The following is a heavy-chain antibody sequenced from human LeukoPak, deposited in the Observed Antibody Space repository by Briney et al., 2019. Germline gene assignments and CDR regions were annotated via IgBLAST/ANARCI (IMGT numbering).Heavy chain of an antibody. CDR3: ARGRRYGGKEHYYYYMDV. D-gene: IGHD4-23*01. Sequence: ASVKVSCKASGYTFTSYDINWVRQATGQGLEWMGWMNPNSGNTGYAQKFQGRVTMTRNTSISTAYMELSSLRSEDTAVYYCARGRRYGGKEHYYYYMDVWGKGTTVTISS. V-gene: IGHV1-8*01. CDR2: MNPNSGNT. CDR1: GYTFTSYD. J-gene: IGHJ6*03.